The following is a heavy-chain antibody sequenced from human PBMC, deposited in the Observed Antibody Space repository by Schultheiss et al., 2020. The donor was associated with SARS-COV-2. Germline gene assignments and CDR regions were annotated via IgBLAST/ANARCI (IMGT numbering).Heavy chain of an antibody. D-gene: IGHD2-2*01. CDR1: GGSISSYY. J-gene: IGHJ4*02. CDR3: ARDRGGLGYCSSTSCHFDY. CDR2: IYTSGST. Sequence: GSLRLSCTVSGGSISSYYWSWIRQPAGKGLEWIGRIYTSGSTNYNPSLKSRVTMSVDTSKNQFSLKLSSVTAADTAVYYCARDRGGLGYCSSTSCHFDYWGQGTLVTVSS. V-gene: IGHV4-4*07.